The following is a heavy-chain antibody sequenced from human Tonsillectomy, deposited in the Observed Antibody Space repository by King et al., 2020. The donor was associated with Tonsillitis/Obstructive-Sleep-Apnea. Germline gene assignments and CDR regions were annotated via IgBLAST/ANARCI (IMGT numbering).Heavy chain of an antibody. CDR1: GFTFRSYA. CDR3: ARDRIQLWVDERWDNYGMDV. V-gene: IGHV3-30*04. J-gene: IGHJ6*02. CDR2: ISYDGSNK. D-gene: IGHD5-18*01. Sequence: VQLVESGGGVVQPGSSLRLSCAASGFTFRSYAMHWVRQAPGKGLEWVAVISYDGSNKYYPDSVKGRFTISRDNSKNMLYLQMNSLRAEDTAVYFCARDRIQLWVDERWDNYGMDVWGQGTTVTVSS.